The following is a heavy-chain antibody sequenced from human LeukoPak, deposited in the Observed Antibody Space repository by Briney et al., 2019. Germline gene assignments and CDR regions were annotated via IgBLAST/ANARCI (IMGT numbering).Heavy chain of an antibody. V-gene: IGHV4-34*01. CDR1: GGSFSGYY. CDR2: INHSGST. J-gene: IGHJ3*02. Sequence: PSETLSLTCAVYGGSFSGYYWSWIRQPPGKGLEWIGEINHSGSTNYNPSLKSRVTISVDTSKNQFSLKLSSVTAADTAVYYCARLHLPRAPRGAFDIWGQGTMVTVSS. D-gene: IGHD1-26*01. CDR3: ARLHLPRAPRGAFDI.